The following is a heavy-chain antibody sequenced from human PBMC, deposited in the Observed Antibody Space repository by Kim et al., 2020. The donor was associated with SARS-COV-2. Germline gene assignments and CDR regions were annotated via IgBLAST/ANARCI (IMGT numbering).Heavy chain of an antibody. V-gene: IGHV4-59*13. CDR2: IYYSGST. CDR3: PRAGATTIVRGVGWFDH. CDR1: GGSISSYY. J-gene: IGHJ5*02. Sequence: SETLSLTCTVSGGSISSYYWSWIQQHPGKGLEWIGYIYYSGSTNYNPSLKSRVTISVDTSKNQFSLKLSSVTAADTAVYYCPRAGATTIVRGVGWFDHWG. D-gene: IGHD3-10*01.